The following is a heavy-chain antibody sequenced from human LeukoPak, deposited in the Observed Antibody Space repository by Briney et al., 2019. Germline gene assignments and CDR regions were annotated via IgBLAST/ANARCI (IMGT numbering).Heavy chain of an antibody. CDR2: ISSNGGST. D-gene: IGHD1-26*01. CDR3: ARSPMGDYYYYMDV. V-gene: IGHV3-64*01. J-gene: IGHJ6*03. Sequence: PGGSLRLSCAASGFTFSSYAMHWVRQAPGKGLEYVSAISSNGGSTYYANSVKGRFTISRDNSKNTLYLQMGSLRAEDMAVYYCARSPMGDYYYYMDVWGKGTTVTVSS. CDR1: GFTFSSYA.